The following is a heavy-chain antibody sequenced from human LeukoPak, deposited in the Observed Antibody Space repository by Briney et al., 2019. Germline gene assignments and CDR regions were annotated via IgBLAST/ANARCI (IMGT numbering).Heavy chain of an antibody. CDR3: ARDREEMPTQWEAFDF. CDR2: IIPIFGIT. Sequence: SVKVSCKASGGTFSSYAINWVRQAPGQGLEWMGRIIPIFGITKYAQKFQGRVTITADKSTSTVYMELSSLSSEDTAVYYCARDREEMPTQWEAFDFWGQGTMVTVSS. V-gene: IGHV1-69*04. CDR1: GGTFSSYA. J-gene: IGHJ3*01. D-gene: IGHD5-24*01.